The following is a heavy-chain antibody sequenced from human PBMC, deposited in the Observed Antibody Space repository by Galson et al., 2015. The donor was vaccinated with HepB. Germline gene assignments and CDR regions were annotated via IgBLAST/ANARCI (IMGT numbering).Heavy chain of an antibody. D-gene: IGHD5-24*01. CDR3: ARGYRDGYNYSPFDS. Sequence: SLRLSCAASGFTFSRSSMNWVRQAPGKGLEWVSYISSTSSIIYYAESVKGRFTISRDNAKNSLFLQLNSLRDDDTAVYYCARGYRDGYNYSPFDSWGQGTLVTVSS. J-gene: IGHJ4*02. V-gene: IGHV3-48*02. CDR1: GFTFSRSS. CDR2: ISSTSSII.